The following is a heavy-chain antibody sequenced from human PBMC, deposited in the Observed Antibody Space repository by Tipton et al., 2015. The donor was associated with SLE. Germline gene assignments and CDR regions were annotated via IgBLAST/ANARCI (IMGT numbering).Heavy chain of an antibody. CDR2: ISAYNGNT. CDR3: ARAGIGLVVYGGGDDAFDI. Sequence: QVQLVQSGAEVKKPGASVKLSCKASGYTFNSYGISWVRQAPGQGLEWMAWISAYNGNTNCAQKLQGRVTMTTDTSTSTAYMELRSLGSDGTAVYYCARAGIGLVVYGGGDDAFDIWGQGTLVTVSS. J-gene: IGHJ3*02. V-gene: IGHV1-18*01. D-gene: IGHD2-8*02. CDR1: GYTFNSYG.